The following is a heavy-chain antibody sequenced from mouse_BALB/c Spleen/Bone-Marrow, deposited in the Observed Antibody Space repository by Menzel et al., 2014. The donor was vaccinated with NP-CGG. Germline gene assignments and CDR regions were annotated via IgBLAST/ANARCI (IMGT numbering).Heavy chain of an antibody. Sequence: EVKLMESGGGLVQPGGSLKLSCTASGFTFSSYSMSWVRQTPEKRLEWVAYIINGGGSTYYHDAVKGRFTISRDNAKNSLYLQMSSLKSEDSAMYYCTSRGEVQRFCCAFDYWGQGTPVTVSS. V-gene: IGHV5-12-2*01. J-gene: IGHJ4*01. CDR3: TSRGEVQRFCCAFDY. CDR1: GFTFSSYS. CDR2: IINGGGST.